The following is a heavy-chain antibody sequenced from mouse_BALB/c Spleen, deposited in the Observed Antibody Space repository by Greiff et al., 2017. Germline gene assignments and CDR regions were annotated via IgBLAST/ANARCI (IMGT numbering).Heavy chain of an antibody. J-gene: IGHJ4*01. CDR2: INPYNDGT. Sequence: EVQLVESGPELVKPGASVKMSCKASGYTFTSYVMHWVKQKPGQGLEWIGYINPYNDGTKYNEKFKGKATLTSDKSSSTAYMELSSLTSEDSAVYYCARRRVGSVYAMDYWGQGTSVTVSS. CDR3: ARRRVGSVYAMDY. D-gene: IGHD1-1*02. CDR1: GYTFTSYV. V-gene: IGHV1-14*01.